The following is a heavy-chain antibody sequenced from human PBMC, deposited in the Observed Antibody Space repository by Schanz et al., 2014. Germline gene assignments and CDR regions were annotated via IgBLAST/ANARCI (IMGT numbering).Heavy chain of an antibody. D-gene: IGHD3-16*01. CDR2: ISWNSGSI. Sequence: EVQLVESGGGLVKPGGSLRLSCAASGFNLSTYSMNWVRQAPGKGLEWVSGISWNSGSIGYADSVKGRFTISRDDAKNSLYLQMNSLRAEDTALYYCAKDRQNRVNRVGYYYGMDVWGQGTTVTVSS. V-gene: IGHV3-9*01. CDR3: AKDRQNRVNRVGYYYGMDV. CDR1: GFNLSTYS. J-gene: IGHJ6*02.